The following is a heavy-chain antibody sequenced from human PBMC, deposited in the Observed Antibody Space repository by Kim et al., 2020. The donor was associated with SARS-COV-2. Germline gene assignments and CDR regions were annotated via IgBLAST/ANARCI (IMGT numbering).Heavy chain of an antibody. CDR2: IHPNNGGA. D-gene: IGHD1-26*01. Sequence: ASVKVSCKVSGYTFTDYYVHWVRQAPGQGLEWLGRIHPNNGGATYAQKFHDRVTMTRDTPSSTAYMDLSRLTSDDTAVYYCARALGGPQLENWIGPWGQGSMVTVSS. CDR1: GYTFTDYY. V-gene: IGHV1-2*06. J-gene: IGHJ5*02. CDR3: ARALGGPQLENWIGP.